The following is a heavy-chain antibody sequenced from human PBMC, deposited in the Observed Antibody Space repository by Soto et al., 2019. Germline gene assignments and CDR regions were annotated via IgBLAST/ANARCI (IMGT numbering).Heavy chain of an antibody. Sequence: QVQLVQSGAEVKKPGSSVKVSCKASGGTFSSYAITWVRQAPGQGLEWMGGIIPIFGTANYAQKFQARVTIAADESTSTADMELSRPRSEDTAVYYRARDRVPSSGYYPYWFDPWGQGTLGTGSS. CDR1: GGTFSSYA. CDR3: ARDRVPSSGYYPYWFDP. CDR2: IIPIFGTA. D-gene: IGHD3-22*01. J-gene: IGHJ5*02. V-gene: IGHV1-69*12.